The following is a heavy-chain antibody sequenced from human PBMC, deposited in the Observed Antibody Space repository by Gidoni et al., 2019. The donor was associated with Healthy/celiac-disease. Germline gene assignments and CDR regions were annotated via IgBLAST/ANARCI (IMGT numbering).Heavy chain of an antibody. CDR3: ARPTGADYYFDY. J-gene: IGHJ4*02. D-gene: IGHD3-9*01. V-gene: IGHV1-69*02. Sequence: QVQLVQSGAEVKKPGSSVKVSCKASGGTFSSYTISWVRRAPGQGLEWMGRIIPILGIANYAQKFQGRVTITADKSTSTAYMELSSLRSEDTAVYYCARPTGADYYFDYWGQGTLVTVSS. CDR2: IIPILGIA. CDR1: GGTFSSYT.